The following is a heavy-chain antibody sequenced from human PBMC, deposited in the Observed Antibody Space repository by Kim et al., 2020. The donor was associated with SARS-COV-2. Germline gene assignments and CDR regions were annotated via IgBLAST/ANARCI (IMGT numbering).Heavy chain of an antibody. J-gene: IGHJ4*02. V-gene: IGHV3-30*01. CDR3: ARGNGLVYRLDY. D-gene: IGHD6-6*01. Sequence: YYADSGKGRFTISRDNSKNTLYLQMNSLRAEDTAVYYCARGNGLVYRLDYWGQGTLVTVSS.